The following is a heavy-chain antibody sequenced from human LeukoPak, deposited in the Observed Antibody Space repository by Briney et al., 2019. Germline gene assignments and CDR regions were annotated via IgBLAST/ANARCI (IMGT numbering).Heavy chain of an antibody. V-gene: IGHV3-30*03. CDR1: GFTFSNYG. D-gene: IGHD2-21*01. Sequence: GGSLRLSCAASGFTFSNYGMHWVRQAPGKGLEWVALISYDGSSEYYGDSVKGRFTISRDNSKNTLYLQMNSLRAEDTAVYYCARDSVIGSLNDAFDIWGQGTMVTVSS. CDR2: ISYDGSSE. J-gene: IGHJ3*02. CDR3: ARDSVIGSLNDAFDI.